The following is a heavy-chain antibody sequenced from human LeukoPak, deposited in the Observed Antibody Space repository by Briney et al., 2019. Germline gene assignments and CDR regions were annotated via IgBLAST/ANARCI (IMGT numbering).Heavy chain of an antibody. Sequence: GGSLRLSCAASGVTFSSYAMSWVRQAPGKGLEWVSAISGSGGSTYYADSVKGRFTISRDNSKNTLYLQMNSLRAEDTAVYYCAKDSGEVVPAAPDYWGQGTLVTVSS. J-gene: IGHJ4*02. CDR2: ISGSGGST. D-gene: IGHD2-2*01. V-gene: IGHV3-23*01. CDR1: GVTFSSYA. CDR3: AKDSGEVVPAAPDY.